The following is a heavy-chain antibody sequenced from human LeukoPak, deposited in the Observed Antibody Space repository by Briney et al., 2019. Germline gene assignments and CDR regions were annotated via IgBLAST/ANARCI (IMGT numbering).Heavy chain of an antibody. J-gene: IGHJ4*02. D-gene: IGHD3-16*01. CDR2: IGPSGDT. Sequence: GGSLRLSCAASGFTFSTYGMDWVRQAPGKGLEWVSGIGPSGDTYYVDSVKGRFTISRDKSKNTLYLQMNSLRAEDTAVYYCAKRDYPRNQLPASLLYFDNWGQGTQVTVSS. V-gene: IGHV3-23*01. CDR1: GFTFSTYG. CDR3: AKRDYPRNQLPASLLYFDN.